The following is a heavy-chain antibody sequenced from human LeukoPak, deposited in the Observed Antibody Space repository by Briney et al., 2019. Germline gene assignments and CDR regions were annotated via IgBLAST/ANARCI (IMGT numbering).Heavy chain of an antibody. CDR1: GYTFTSYY. CDR2: INPSGGST. CDR3: AREAPDTAMAAGIVATIRLRSYYYMDV. Sequence: GASVKVSCKASGYTFTSYYMHWVRQALGQGLEWMGIINPSGGSTSYAQKFQGRVTMTRDTSTSTVYMELSSLRSEDTAVYYCAREAPDTAMAAGIVATIRLRSYYYMDVWGKGTTVTVSS. V-gene: IGHV1-46*01. J-gene: IGHJ6*03. D-gene: IGHD5-12*01.